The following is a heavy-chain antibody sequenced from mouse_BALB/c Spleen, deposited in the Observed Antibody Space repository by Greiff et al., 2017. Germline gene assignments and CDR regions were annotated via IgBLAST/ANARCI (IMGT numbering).Heavy chain of an antibody. V-gene: IGHV5-6-3*01. Sequence: EVQVVESGGGLVQPGGSLKLSCAASGFTFSSYGMSWVRQTPEKRLELVATINSNGGSTYYPDSVKGRFTISRDNAKNTLYLQMSSLKSEDTAMYYCARVYYGSFDYWGEGTTLTVSS. CDR3: ARVYYGSFDY. CDR2: INSNGGST. J-gene: IGHJ2*01. D-gene: IGHD1-2*01. CDR1: GFTFSSYG.